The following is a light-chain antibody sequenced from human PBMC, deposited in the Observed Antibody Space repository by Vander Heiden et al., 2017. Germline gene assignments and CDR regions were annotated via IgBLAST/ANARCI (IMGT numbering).Light chain of an antibody. CDR3: ATSDSSLSVGV. Sequence: QSVLTQPPSVSAAPGQKVTISCSGSSSNIGNNYVSWYQQLPGAAPKLLMDDNNERRSGIPDRFSCYKSGTYATREINGLQTGDEADDYCATSDSSLSVGVFGTGTRVTVL. J-gene: IGLJ1*01. V-gene: IGLV1-51*01. CDR1: SSNIGNNY. CDR2: DNN.